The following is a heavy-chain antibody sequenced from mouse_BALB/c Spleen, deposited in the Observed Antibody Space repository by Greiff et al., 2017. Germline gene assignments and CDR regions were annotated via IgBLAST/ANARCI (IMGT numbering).Heavy chain of an antibody. D-gene: IGHD1-1*01. CDR3: ARRVVATYYYAMDY. V-gene: IGHV1S29*02. Sequence: EVQLQQSGPELVKPGASVKISCKASGYTFTDYNMHWVKQSHGKSLEWIGYIYPYNGGTGYNQKFKSKATLTVDNSSSTAYMELRSLTSEDSAVYYCARRVVATYYYAMDYWGQGTSVTVSS. CDR2: IYPYNGGT. J-gene: IGHJ4*01. CDR1: GYTFTDYN.